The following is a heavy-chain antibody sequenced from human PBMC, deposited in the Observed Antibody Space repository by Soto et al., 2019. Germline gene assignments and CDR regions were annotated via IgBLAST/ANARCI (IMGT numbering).Heavy chain of an antibody. Sequence: EVQLLESGGGLVQPGGSLRLSCAASGFTFSNYAMTWARQAPGQGLEWVSEISGSGDSTHYIDSVKDRFTISRDNSKNTVYLQMNSLRSEDTAVYYCAKHKVSGTWVFDYWAHGTLVTVSS. J-gene: IGHJ4*01. CDR3: AKHKVSGTWVFDY. V-gene: IGHV3-23*01. CDR1: GFTFSNYA. CDR2: ISGSGDST. D-gene: IGHD7-27*01.